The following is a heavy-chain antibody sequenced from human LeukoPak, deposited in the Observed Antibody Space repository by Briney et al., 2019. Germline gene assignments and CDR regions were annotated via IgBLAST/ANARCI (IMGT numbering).Heavy chain of an antibody. D-gene: IGHD6-19*01. CDR3: ARVPGRAVAGTYYYYYMDV. V-gene: IGHV3-21*01. CDR1: GFTFSSYS. CDR2: ISSSSYI. Sequence: GGSLRLSCAASGFTFSSYSMNWVRQAPGKGLEWVSSISSSSYIYYADSVKGRFTISRDNAKNSLYLQMNSLRAEDTAVYYCARVPGRAVAGTYYYYYMDVWGKGTTVTVSS. J-gene: IGHJ6*03.